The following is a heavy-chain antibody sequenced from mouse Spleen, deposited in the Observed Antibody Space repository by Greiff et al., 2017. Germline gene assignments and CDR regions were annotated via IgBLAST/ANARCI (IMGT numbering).Heavy chain of an antibody. V-gene: IGHV10-1*01. CDR2: IRSKSNNYAT. CDR1: GFSFNTYA. J-gene: IGHJ4*01. CDR3: VRRSDYYAMDY. Sequence: EVKLQESGGGLVQPKGSLKLSCAASGFSFNTYAMNWVRQAPGKGLEWVARIRSKSNNYATYYADSVKDRFTISRDDSESMLYLQMNNLKTEDTAMYYCVRRSDYYAMDYWGQGTSVTVSS.